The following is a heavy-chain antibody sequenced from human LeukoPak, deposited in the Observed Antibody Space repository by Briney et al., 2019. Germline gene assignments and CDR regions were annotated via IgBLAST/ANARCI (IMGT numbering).Heavy chain of an antibody. D-gene: IGHD5-18*01. CDR1: RFTFSTYT. J-gene: IGHJ4*02. CDR2: VSRSSAYI. CDR3: ARNLWGYSYDF. V-gene: IGHV3-21*01. Sequence: GGSLRLSCAASRFTFSTYTMNWVRQAPGKGLEWVSSVSRSSAYISYADSVKGRFTISRDNAKNSLYLQMNSLRAEDTAVYYCARNLWGYSYDFWGQGTLVTVSS.